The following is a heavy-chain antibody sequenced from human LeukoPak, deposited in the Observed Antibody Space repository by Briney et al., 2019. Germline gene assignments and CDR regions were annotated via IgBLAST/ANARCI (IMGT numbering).Heavy chain of an antibody. CDR3: ARSVVTDQWLHDAFDI. J-gene: IGHJ3*02. V-gene: IGHV3-21*01. CDR1: GFTFSNAW. Sequence: GGSLRLSCAASGFTFSNAWMSWVRQAPGKGLEWVSSISSSSSYIYYADSVKGRFTISRDNAKNSLYLQMNSLRAEDTAVYYCARSVVTDQWLHDAFDIWGQGTMVTVSS. D-gene: IGHD5-24*01. CDR2: ISSSSSYI.